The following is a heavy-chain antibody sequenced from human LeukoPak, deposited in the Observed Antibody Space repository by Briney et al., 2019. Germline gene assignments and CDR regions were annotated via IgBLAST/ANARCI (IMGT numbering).Heavy chain of an antibody. V-gene: IGHV1-2*02. D-gene: IGHD2-15*01. Sequence: EASVKVSCKASGYIFTAYYIHWLRQAPGQGLEWMGWINPNSGGTSFALNFQGRVTLTRDTSISTVYMELSRLRSDDTAVYYCARDLSGGALGAFDIWGQGTMATVSS. CDR2: INPNSGGT. CDR3: ARDLSGGALGAFDI. CDR1: GYIFTAYY. J-gene: IGHJ3*02.